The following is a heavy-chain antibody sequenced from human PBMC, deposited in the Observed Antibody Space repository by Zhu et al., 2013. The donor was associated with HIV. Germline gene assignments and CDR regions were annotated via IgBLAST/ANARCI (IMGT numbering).Heavy chain of an antibody. V-gene: IGHV1-69*12. CDR1: GGTFSSYT. D-gene: IGHD6-6*01. J-gene: IGHJ4*02. CDR3: ARAPYSSSSARANPYFDY. Sequence: QVQLVQSGAEVKKPGSSVKVSCKASGGTFSSYTISWVRQAPGQGLEWMGGIIPIFGTANYAQKFQGRVTITADESTSTAYMELSSLRSEDTAVYYCARAPYSSSSARANPYFDYWGQGTLVTVSS. CDR2: IIPIFGTA.